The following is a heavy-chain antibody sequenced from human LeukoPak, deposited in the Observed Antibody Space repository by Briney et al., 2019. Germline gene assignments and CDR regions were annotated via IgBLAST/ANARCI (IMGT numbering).Heavy chain of an antibody. J-gene: IGHJ4*02. CDR1: GGSVSSGSYY. V-gene: IGHV4-31*03. D-gene: IGHD1-14*01. Sequence: SETLSLTCTVSGGSVSSGSYYWSWIRQHPGKGLEWIGYIYYSGSTYYNPSLKSRVTISVDTSKNQFSLKLSSVTAADTAVYYCARSGRRGLTPTDWGQGTLVTVSS. CDR3: ARSGRRGLTPTD. CDR2: IYYSGST.